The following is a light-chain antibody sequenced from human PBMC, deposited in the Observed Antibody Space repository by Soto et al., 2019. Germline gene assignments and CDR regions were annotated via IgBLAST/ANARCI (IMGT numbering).Light chain of an antibody. Sequence: QSVLPQPASVSGSPGQSITISCTGSSSDVGGYNYVSWYQQHPGKAPKLMIYEVSTRPSGISNRFSGSKSGNTASLTLSGLQSEDEADYYCSSYTSSSTLVFGGGTKLTVL. J-gene: IGLJ2*01. CDR3: SSYTSSSTLV. CDR1: SSDVGGYNY. CDR2: EVS. V-gene: IGLV2-14*01.